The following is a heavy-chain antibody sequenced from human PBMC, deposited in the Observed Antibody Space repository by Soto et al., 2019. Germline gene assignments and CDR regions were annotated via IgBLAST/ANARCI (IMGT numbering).Heavy chain of an antibody. D-gene: IGHD2-2*02. CDR1: GYTFTGYY. J-gene: IGHJ6*02. Sequence: QVQLVQSGAEVKKPGASVKVSCKASGYTFTGYYMHWVRQAPGQGLEWMGWINPNSGGTNYAQKFRGWVTMTRDTSISTAYMELSRLRSDDTAVYYCARAYTDIYCSSTSCYMNYGMDVWGQGTTVTVSS. CDR3: ARAYTDIYCSSTSCYMNYGMDV. V-gene: IGHV1-2*04. CDR2: INPNSGGT.